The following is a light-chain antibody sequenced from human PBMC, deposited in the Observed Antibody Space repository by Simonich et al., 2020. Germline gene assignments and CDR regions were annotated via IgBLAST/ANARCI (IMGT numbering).Light chain of an antibody. CDR1: QGISSW. V-gene: IGKV1D-16*01. Sequence: DIQMTQSPSSLSASVGDRVTITCRASQGISSWLAWYQQKPEKAPKSLSYAASSLQIGVPSRFSGSGSGTDVTLTISSLQPEDFATYYCQQYNSYPWTFGQGTKVEIK. CDR3: QQYNSYPWT. CDR2: AAS. J-gene: IGKJ1*01.